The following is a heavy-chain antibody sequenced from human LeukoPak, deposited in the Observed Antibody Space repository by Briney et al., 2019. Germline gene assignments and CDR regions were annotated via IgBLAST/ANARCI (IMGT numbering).Heavy chain of an antibody. J-gene: IGHJ6*04. D-gene: IGHD3-10*01. CDR3: SREGTYYYGSGTGSARLREDYYYYGMDV. Sequence: ASVKVSCKASGYTFTRYGISWVRQAPGQGLEWMGLISAYNGNTNYAQKLRGRVTMTTDTSTSTAYMELRSLRSDDTAVYYCSREGTYYYGSGTGSARLREDYYYYGMDVWGKGTTVTVSS. CDR1: GYTFTRYG. CDR2: ISAYNGNT. V-gene: IGHV1-18*04.